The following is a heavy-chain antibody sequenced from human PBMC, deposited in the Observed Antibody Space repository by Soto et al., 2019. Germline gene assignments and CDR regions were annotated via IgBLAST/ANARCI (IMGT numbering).Heavy chain of an antibody. V-gene: IGHV4-59*01. J-gene: IGHJ4*02. CDR3: ASALGGWPPDS. CDR2: IYASGST. CDR1: GGSMSTYY. D-gene: IGHD6-19*01. Sequence: PSETLSLTCTASGGSMSTYYWNWIRQAPGKRLESIGYIYASGSTNYNPSFRSRVAISIDTSKNQVSLNLTSVTAADTAVYYCASALGGWPPDSWGQGILVTVSS.